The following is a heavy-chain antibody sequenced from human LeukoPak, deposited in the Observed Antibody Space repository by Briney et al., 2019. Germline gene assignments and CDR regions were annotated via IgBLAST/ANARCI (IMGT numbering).Heavy chain of an antibody. CDR2: IYHSGST. CDR1: GGSISSGSYY. V-gene: IGHV4-39*07. J-gene: IGHJ3*02. CDR3: ARGDYYDSSGYPAFDI. D-gene: IGHD3-22*01. Sequence: PSETLSLTCTVSGGSISSGSYYWGWIRQPPGKGLEWIGSIYHSGSTYYNPSLKSRVTISVDTSKNQFSLKLSSVTAADTAVYYCARGDYYDSSGYPAFDIWGQGTMVTVSS.